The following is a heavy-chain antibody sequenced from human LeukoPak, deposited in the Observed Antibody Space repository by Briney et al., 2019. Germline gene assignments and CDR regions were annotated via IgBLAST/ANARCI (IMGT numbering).Heavy chain of an antibody. V-gene: IGHV4-39*02. Sequence: SETLSLTCSVSGGSISSSSYYWGWIRQPPGKGLEWIGTIYYSGSTYYNPSLKSRVTIYEDTSKNQFSLKLSSVTAADTAVYYCAKDHFPYGSGSYRTHFDYWGQGTLVTISS. D-gene: IGHD3-10*01. J-gene: IGHJ4*02. CDR2: IYYSGST. CDR1: GGSISSSSYY. CDR3: AKDHFPYGSGSYRTHFDY.